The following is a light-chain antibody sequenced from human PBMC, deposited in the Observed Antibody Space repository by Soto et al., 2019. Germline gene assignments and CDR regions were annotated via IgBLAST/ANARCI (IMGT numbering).Light chain of an antibody. Sequence: EIVMTQSAGTLSLSPGEGATLSCRASQSVSSSYLAWYQQKPGQAPRLLXYGASSRATGIPARFSGSGSGTDFNLAISSLEPEDFAVYYCQQYGSSPRTFGQGTKVDIK. CDR2: GAS. CDR3: QQYGSSPRT. J-gene: IGKJ1*01. CDR1: QSVSSSY. V-gene: IGKV3-20*01.